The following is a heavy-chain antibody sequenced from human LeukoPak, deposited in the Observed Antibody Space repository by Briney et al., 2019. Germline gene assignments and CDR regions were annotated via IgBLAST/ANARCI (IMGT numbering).Heavy chain of an antibody. D-gene: IGHD2-2*01. Sequence: SETLSLTCTVSGGSMSQVYWSWIRQPPGKGLEWLASIYSNGSPTYNPSLKRRATISVDTSKNQFSLKLSSVTAADTAVYYCARAGGCSTTSCDLDYWGQGTVVTVSS. J-gene: IGHJ4*02. CDR1: GGSMSQVY. CDR2: IYSNGSP. V-gene: IGHV4-59*12. CDR3: ARAGGCSTTSCDLDY.